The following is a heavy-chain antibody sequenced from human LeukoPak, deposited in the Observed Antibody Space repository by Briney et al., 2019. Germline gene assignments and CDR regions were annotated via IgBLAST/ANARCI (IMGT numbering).Heavy chain of an antibody. CDR2: IYYSGST. CDR1: GFTFSGFW. J-gene: IGHJ6*02. D-gene: IGHD7-27*01. CDR3: ASPALTGDYYYYYYGMDV. V-gene: IGHV4-39*01. Sequence: GSLRLSCAASGFTFSGFWMSWVRQAPGKGLEWIGSIYYSGSTYYNPSLKSRVTISVDTSKNQFSLKLSSVTAADTAVYYCASPALTGDYYYYYYGMDVWGQGTTVTVSS.